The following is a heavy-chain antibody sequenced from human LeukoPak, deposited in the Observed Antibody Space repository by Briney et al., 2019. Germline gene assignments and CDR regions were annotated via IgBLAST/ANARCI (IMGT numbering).Heavy chain of an antibody. J-gene: IGHJ4*02. D-gene: IGHD3-22*01. Sequence: ASVTVSFKTSGYTFTGYYIHWVRQAPGQGLEWMGWINPNSGGTNYAQKFLGRVTMTRDTSISTAYMELSRLTSDDMATYYCARVGDDSSGYPTLWGQGSLVTVSS. V-gene: IGHV1-2*02. CDR3: ARVGDDSSGYPTL. CDR1: GYTFTGYY. CDR2: INPNSGGT.